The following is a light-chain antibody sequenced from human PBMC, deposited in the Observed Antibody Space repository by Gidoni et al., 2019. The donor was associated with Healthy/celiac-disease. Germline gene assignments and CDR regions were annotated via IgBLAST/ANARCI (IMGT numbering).Light chain of an antibody. Sequence: QSVLTKPPSVSGAPGQRVTISCTGNSSNIGAGYDVNWYQQLPGTAHILLFYGNSNRPSGVPDRFSGSKSGTSASLAITVLQAEDEADYYCQSYDSSLSNVFGTGTKVTVL. CDR2: GNS. V-gene: IGLV1-40*01. CDR1: SSNIGAGYD. J-gene: IGLJ1*01. CDR3: QSYDSSLSNV.